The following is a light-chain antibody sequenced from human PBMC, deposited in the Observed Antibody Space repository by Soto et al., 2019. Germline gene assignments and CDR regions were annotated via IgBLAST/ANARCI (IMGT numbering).Light chain of an antibody. Sequence: EIVMTQSPATLSVSPGERATLSCRASQSVSSSLAWYQHKPGQAPRLLIYGASTRATGIPARFSGGGSGTGFTLTISSGQSEDLAVYYCQQYKNWLTWTFGQGTKVEI. J-gene: IGKJ1*01. CDR2: GAS. V-gene: IGKV3-15*01. CDR1: QSVSSS. CDR3: QQYKNWLTWT.